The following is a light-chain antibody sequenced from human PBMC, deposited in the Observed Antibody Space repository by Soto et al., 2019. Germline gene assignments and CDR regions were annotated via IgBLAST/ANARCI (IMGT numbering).Light chain of an antibody. V-gene: IGKV1-5*03. Sequence: DIQMTQSPSTLSGSVGDRVTITCRASQTISSWLAWYQQKPGKAPKLLIYKASTLKSGVPSRFSGSGSGTEFTLTITSLQPDDFPTYSCQHYNSHSEAFGQGTKVDIQ. CDR2: KAS. CDR3: QHYNSHSEA. J-gene: IGKJ1*01. CDR1: QTISSW.